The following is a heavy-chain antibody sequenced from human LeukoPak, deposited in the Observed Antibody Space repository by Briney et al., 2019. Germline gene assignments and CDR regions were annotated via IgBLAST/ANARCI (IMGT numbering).Heavy chain of an antibody. CDR2: INPSGGST. CDR1: GYTFTSYY. D-gene: IGHD3-16*01. Sequence: ASEKVSCKASGYTFTSYYMHWVRQAPGQGLEWMGIINPSGGSTSYAQKSQGRVTMTRDTSTSTVYMELSSLRSEDTAVYYCARERSAGGFDYWGQGTLVTVSS. J-gene: IGHJ4*02. CDR3: ARERSAGGFDY. V-gene: IGHV1-46*01.